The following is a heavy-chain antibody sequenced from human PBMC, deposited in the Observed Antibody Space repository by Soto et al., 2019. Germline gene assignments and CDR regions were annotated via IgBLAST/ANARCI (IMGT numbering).Heavy chain of an antibody. V-gene: IGHV4-34*01. CDR2: INHSGST. Sequence: QVQLQQWGAGLLKPSETLSLTCAVYGGSFSGYYWSWIRQPRGKGLEWIGEINHSGSTNYNPSLKGRAPISVDTSKNQFSLKLSSVTAADTAVYYCAIAPPGNYDFWSGYLCYFDYWGQGTLVTVSS. CDR3: AIAPPGNYDFWSGYLCYFDY. D-gene: IGHD3-3*01. CDR1: GGSFSGYY. J-gene: IGHJ4*02.